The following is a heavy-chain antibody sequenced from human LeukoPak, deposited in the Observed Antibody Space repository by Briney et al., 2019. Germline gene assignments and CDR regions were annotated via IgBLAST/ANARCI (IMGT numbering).Heavy chain of an antibody. D-gene: IGHD3-9*01. CDR3: VRTDILTGYYMGAFDI. CDR2: IRSKAYGGTT. CDR1: GFTFGDYA. V-gene: IGHV3-49*04. J-gene: IGHJ3*02. Sequence: GGSLRLSCTASGFTFGDYAMSWVRQAPGKGLEWVGFIRSKAYGGTTEYAASVKGRFTISRDDSKSIAYLQMNSLKTEDTAVYYCVRTDILTGYYMGAFDIWGQGTMVTVSS.